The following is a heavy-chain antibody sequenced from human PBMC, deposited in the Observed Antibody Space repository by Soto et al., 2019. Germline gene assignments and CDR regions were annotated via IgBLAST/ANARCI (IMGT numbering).Heavy chain of an antibody. J-gene: IGHJ4*02. Sequence: EVQLVQSGGGLLKAGGSLRLSSAASGFAVNNYYTTWVREAPGKGLEWVSVTHSDGSTYYADSVKGRFTISRDNSKNTLYVQMNSLTAEDTAVYYCARVRSGSFDYWGQGTLVTVSS. V-gene: IGHV3-53*01. CDR1: GFAVNNYY. CDR3: ARVRSGSFDY. CDR2: THSDGST.